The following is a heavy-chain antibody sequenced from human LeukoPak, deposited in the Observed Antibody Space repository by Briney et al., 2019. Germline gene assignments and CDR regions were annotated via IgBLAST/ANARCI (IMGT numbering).Heavy chain of an antibody. V-gene: IGHV3-9*01. CDR2: IWWDRGTV. Sequence: PGRSLTLSCAVSGFNVDDYAIHWVRQPPGKGLEWVSGIWWDRGTVGYAGSVKGRFTMSRDSAKNSVYLQMNSLRAEDTAVYYCPRRGVSSSWGQGTLVTVSS. J-gene: IGHJ5*02. CDR3: PRRGVSSS. D-gene: IGHD6-6*01. CDR1: GFNVDDYA.